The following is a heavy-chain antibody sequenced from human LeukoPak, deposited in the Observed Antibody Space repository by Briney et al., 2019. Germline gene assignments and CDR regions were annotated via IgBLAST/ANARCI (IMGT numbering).Heavy chain of an antibody. V-gene: IGHV3-66*02. CDR1: GFTFSSYW. D-gene: IGHD6-13*01. CDR3: AKNIAAADSSGYYYYYMDV. Sequence: PGGSLRLSCAASGFTFSSYWMTWVRQAPGKGLEWVSVIYSGGSTYYADSVKGRFTISRDNSKNTLYLQMNSLRAEDTAVYYCAKNIAAADSSGYYYYYMDVWGKGTTVTVSS. J-gene: IGHJ6*03. CDR2: IYSGGST.